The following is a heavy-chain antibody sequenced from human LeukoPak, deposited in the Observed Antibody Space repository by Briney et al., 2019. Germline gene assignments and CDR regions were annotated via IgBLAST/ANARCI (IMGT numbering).Heavy chain of an antibody. V-gene: IGHV3-20*04. CDR1: GFTFDDYG. J-gene: IGHJ4*02. Sequence: AGGSLRLSCAASGFTFDDYGMSWVRQAPGKGLEWVSGINWNGGSTGYADSVKGRFTISRDNAKNSLYLQMNSLRAEDTAVYYCARGAEDIVVVPAAESLVDTSFDYWGQGTLVTVSS. D-gene: IGHD2-2*01. CDR2: INWNGGST. CDR3: ARGAEDIVVVPAAESLVDTSFDY.